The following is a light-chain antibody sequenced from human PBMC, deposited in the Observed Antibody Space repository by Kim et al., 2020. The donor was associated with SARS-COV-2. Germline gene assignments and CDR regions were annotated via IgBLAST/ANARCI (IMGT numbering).Light chain of an antibody. CDR3: QQRSSWPLT. CDR1: QTISNF. V-gene: IGKV3-11*01. J-gene: IGKJ4*01. CDR2: DAS. Sequence: LSPGERATLSCRASQTISNFLAWYQQKPGQAPRLLIYDASNRATGIPARFSGSGSGTDFTLTISWLEPEDFAVYYCQQRSSWPLTFGGGTKVDIK.